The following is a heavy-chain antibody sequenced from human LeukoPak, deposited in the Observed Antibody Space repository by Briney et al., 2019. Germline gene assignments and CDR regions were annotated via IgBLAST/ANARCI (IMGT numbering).Heavy chain of an antibody. V-gene: IGHV7-4-1*02. CDR2: INTNTGNP. CDR1: GYTFTSYA. D-gene: IGHD3-9*01. Sequence: ASVKVSCKASGYTFTSYAMNWVRQAPGQGLEWMGWINTNTGNPTYAQGFTGRFVFSLDTSVSTAYLQISSLKAEDTAVYYCARDYPVRYFDWLSSGPFDYWGQGTLVTVSS. J-gene: IGHJ4*02. CDR3: ARDYPVRYFDWLSSGPFDY.